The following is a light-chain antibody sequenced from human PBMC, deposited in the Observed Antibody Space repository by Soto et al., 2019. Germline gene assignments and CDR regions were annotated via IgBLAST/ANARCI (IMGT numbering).Light chain of an antibody. CDR3: QHRSDWPLT. V-gene: IGKV3-11*01. J-gene: IGKJ4*01. Sequence: EIVLTQSPATLSLSPGERATLSCRASQSVSSYLAWYQQKPGQAPRLLIYDASNRATGIPARFSGSGSGTDFTLTICSLEPEDFAVYYCQHRSDWPLTFGGGTEVEIK. CDR1: QSVSSY. CDR2: DAS.